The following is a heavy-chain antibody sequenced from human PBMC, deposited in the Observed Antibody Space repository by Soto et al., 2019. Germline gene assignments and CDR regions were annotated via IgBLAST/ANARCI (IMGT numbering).Heavy chain of an antibody. CDR2: IWYDGSKK. D-gene: IGHD2-2*02. CDR3: ARTVPRLYNGMGV. Sequence: GGSLRLSCAASGFTFSSYGMHWVRQAPGKGLEWVALIWYDGSKKYYAESVKGRFTISRDSSKNTLYLEIDSLRAEDTAVYYCARTVPRLYNGMGVWGQGTTVTVSS. CDR1: GFTFSSYG. V-gene: IGHV3-33*01. J-gene: IGHJ6*02.